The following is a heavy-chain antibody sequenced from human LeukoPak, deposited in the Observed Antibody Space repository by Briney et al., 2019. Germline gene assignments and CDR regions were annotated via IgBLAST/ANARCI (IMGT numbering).Heavy chain of an antibody. V-gene: IGHV1-46*01. CDR1: GYTFTSYY. J-gene: IGHJ5*02. CDR2: INPSGGST. D-gene: IGHD3-10*01. CDR3: ARLLGCYGSGSPYGWFDP. Sequence: ASVKVSCKASGYTFTSYYMHWVRQAPGQGLEWMGIINPSGGSTSYAQKFQGRVTMTRGTSTSTVYMELSSLRSEDTAVYYCARLLGCYGSGSPYGWFDPWGQGTLVTVSS.